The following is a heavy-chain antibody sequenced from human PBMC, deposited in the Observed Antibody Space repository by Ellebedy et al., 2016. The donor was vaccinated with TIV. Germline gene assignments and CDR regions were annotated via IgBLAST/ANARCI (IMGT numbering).Heavy chain of an antibody. J-gene: IGHJ6*02. Sequence: GESLKISCAASGFTFSRYAMSWVRQAPGKGLEWVSATSGSGGSTYYADSVKGRFTISRDNSKNTLYLQMNSLRAEDTAVYYCARLKMYVSPFYAMDVWGQGTAVTVSS. CDR3: ARLKMYVSPFYAMDV. CDR1: GFTFSRYA. D-gene: IGHD2-8*01. V-gene: IGHV3-23*01. CDR2: TSGSGGST.